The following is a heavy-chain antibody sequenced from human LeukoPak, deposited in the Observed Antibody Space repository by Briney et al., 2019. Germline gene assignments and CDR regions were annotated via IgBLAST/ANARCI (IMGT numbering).Heavy chain of an antibody. D-gene: IGHD2-15*01. CDR1: GGFISRNSFY. Sequence: SETLSLTCTASGGFISRNSFYWGWIRQPPGKGLEWIGSIYYSGTTYYNPSLKSRVTISVDTSKNQFSLKLSSVTAADTAVYYCAREVAALRSAFDIWGQGTMVTVSS. CDR2: IYYSGTT. V-gene: IGHV4-39*02. J-gene: IGHJ3*02. CDR3: AREVAALRSAFDI.